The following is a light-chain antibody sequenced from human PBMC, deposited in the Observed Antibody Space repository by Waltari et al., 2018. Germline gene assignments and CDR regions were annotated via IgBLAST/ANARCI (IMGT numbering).Light chain of an antibody. V-gene: IGLV7-43*01. Sequence: QTVVTQEPSVTVSPGGTVTLTCASSTGAVTRGFSPNRFQQKPRQAPRALIYSINQRHSWTPARFSGSLLGGKAALTLSGVQPEDEAVYYCLLYYGALDWIFGGGTNLTVL. J-gene: IGLJ2*01. CDR2: SIN. CDR3: LLYYGALDWI. CDR1: TGAVTRGFS.